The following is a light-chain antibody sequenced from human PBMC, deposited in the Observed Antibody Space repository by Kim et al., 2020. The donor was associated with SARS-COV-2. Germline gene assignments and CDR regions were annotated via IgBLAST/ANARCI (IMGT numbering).Light chain of an antibody. Sequence: SASVGDRVTITCRASQSVSGWVAWYQQKPGKGPNLLIYDTANLERGVPSRFSGGASVTEFTLTIFGLQTADFATYYCQYYDKFSRTFGQGTKLEI. CDR1: QSVSGW. CDR3: QYYDKFSRT. CDR2: DTA. J-gene: IGKJ2*01. V-gene: IGKV1-5*01.